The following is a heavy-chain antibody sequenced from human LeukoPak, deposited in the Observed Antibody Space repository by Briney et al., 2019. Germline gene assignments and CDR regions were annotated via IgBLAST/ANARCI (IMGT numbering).Heavy chain of an antibody. V-gene: IGHV4-39*01. CDR3: ARQVYYDSSGYYYTGEFDY. J-gene: IGHJ4*02. CDR2: IYYSGTT. D-gene: IGHD3-22*01. Sequence: LRLSCAASGFTFSDYYMSWIRQAPGKGLEWIGSIYYSGTTYYNPSLKSRVTISVDMSKNQFSLKLSSVTAADTAIYYCARQVYYDSSGYYYTGEFDYWGQGTLVTVSS. CDR1: GFTFSDYY.